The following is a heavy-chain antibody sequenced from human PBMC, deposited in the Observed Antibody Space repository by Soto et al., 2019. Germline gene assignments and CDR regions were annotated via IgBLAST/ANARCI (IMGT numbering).Heavy chain of an antibody. D-gene: IGHD3-10*01. CDR2: ISSSSSTI. CDR1: GFTFSSYS. J-gene: IGHJ4*02. CDR3: ARFDGSGTKGYFDY. Sequence: GGSLRLSCAASGFTFSSYSMNWVRQAPGKGLEWVSYISSSSSTIYYADSVKGRFTISRDNAKNSLYLQMNSLRAEDTAVYYCARFDGSGTKGYFDYWGQGTLVTVSS. V-gene: IGHV3-48*01.